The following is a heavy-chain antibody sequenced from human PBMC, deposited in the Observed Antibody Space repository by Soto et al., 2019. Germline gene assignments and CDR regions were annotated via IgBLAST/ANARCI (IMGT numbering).Heavy chain of an antibody. CDR3: TRELYGDYNY. J-gene: IGHJ4*02. D-gene: IGHD4-17*01. CDR1: GFTFGDYP. CDR2: IRSKAYGGTT. V-gene: IGHV3-49*04. Sequence: GGSLRLSCTASGFTFGDYPMTWVRQAPGRGLEWIGFIRSKAYGGTTQYAASVKGRFNISRDDSKSTAYLQMNSLKTDDTAVYFCTRELYGDYNYWGQGTLVTVSS.